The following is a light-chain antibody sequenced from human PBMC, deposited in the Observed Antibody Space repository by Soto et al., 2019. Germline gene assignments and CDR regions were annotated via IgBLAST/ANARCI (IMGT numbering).Light chain of an antibody. CDR3: QVWDSTSDLLYV. V-gene: IGLV3-21*02. CDR2: DDS. J-gene: IGLJ1*01. CDR1: DIGSKT. Sequence: SYELTQPPSVSVAPGQTARITCGGDDIGSKTVHWYQQKPGQAPVMVVYDDSARPSGIPERFSGSNSGNTATLTISRVEAGDEADFYCQVWDSTSDLLYVFGTGTKLTVL.